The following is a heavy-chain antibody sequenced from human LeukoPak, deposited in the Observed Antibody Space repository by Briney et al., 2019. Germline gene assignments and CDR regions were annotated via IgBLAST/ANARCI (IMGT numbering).Heavy chain of an antibody. V-gene: IGHV3-33*01. D-gene: IGHD5-18*01. J-gene: IGHJ6*02. CDR2: IWYDGSNK. Sequence: GGSLRLSCAASGFTFSSYGMHWVRQAPGKGLEWVAVIWYDGSNKYYADSVKGRFTISRDNSKNTLYLQMNSLRAEDTAVYYCARRRHGYSYGMDVWGQGTTVTVSS. CDR3: ARRRHGYSYGMDV. CDR1: GFTFSSYG.